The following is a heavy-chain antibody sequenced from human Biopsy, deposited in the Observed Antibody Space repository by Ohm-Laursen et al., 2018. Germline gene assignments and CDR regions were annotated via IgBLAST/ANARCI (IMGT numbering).Heavy chain of an antibody. CDR1: GFTFNNYG. J-gene: IGHJ6*02. D-gene: IGHD5-18*01. CDR2: IFYDGSNT. Sequence: SLRLSCSASGFTFNNYGMQWVRQAPGKGLEWVAFIFYDGSNTYYADSVKGRFTISRVNSRDTLYLQMSSLRAEDTAVYYCAKDRYNYTPIGGFSMDVWGQGTTVTVSS. V-gene: IGHV3-30*18. CDR3: AKDRYNYTPIGGFSMDV.